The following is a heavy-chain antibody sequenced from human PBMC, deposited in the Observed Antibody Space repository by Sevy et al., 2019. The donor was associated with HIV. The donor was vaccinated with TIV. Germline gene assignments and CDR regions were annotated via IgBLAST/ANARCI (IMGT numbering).Heavy chain of an antibody. D-gene: IGHD3-9*01. CDR3: ASRSNDKNFDY. CDR1: GFTFSISD. J-gene: IGHJ4*02. V-gene: IGHV3-48*02. Sequence: GGSLRLSCAASGFTFSISDMNLVRQAPGKGLEWVSFISSRSSNIYYADSVKGRFTISRDNAKNSLYLQMNSLRDDETAEYYCASRSNDKNFDYWCQGTLVTVSS. CDR2: ISSRSSNI.